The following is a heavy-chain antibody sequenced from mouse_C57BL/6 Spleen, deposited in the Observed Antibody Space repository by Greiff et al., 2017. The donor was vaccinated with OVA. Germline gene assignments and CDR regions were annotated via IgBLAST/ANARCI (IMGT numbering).Heavy chain of an antibody. CDR2: INPNNGGT. CDR3: ARYGGSKEDFDV. CDR1: GYTFTDYY. V-gene: IGHV1-26*01. D-gene: IGHD1-1*02. J-gene: IGHJ1*03. Sequence: VQLQQSGPELVKPGASVKISCKASGYTFTDYYMNWVKQSHGKSLEWIGDINPNNGGTSYNQKFKGKATLTVDKSSSTAYMELRSLTSEDSAVYYCARYGGSKEDFDVWGTGTTVTVSS.